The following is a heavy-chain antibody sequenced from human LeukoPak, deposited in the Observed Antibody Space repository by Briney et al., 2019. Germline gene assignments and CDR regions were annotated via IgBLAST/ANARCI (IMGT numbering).Heavy chain of an antibody. CDR3: ARGRPDFWTNFYTYFLDS. CDR2: IYYSGST. D-gene: IGHD3/OR15-3a*01. Sequence: KASETLSLTCTVSAGSISIYDCTWIRQPPGKGLEWIGYIYYSGSTNYNPSLKSRVAISLDTSKNQFPLKLSSVTAAATAIYYCARGRPDFWTNFYTYFLDSWGQGTLVTVSS. CDR1: AGSISIYD. J-gene: IGHJ4*02. V-gene: IGHV4-59*01.